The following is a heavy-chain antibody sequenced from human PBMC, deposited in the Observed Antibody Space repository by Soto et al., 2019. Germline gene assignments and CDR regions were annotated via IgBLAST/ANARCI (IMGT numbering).Heavy chain of an antibody. CDR2: IYYSGGT. Sequence: QVQLQESGPGLVKPSQTLSLTCTVSGGSISSGDYFWGWIRQSPGKGREWIGYIYYSGGTDYTPPLSRRVTLSVHTCKNQCSLKLSSVTAADTAVYFCAREVHAYPNWYFDLWGRGTLVTVSS. CDR3: AREVHAYPNWYFDL. V-gene: IGHV4-30-4*01. J-gene: IGHJ2*01. CDR1: GGSISSGDYF. D-gene: IGHD2-2*01.